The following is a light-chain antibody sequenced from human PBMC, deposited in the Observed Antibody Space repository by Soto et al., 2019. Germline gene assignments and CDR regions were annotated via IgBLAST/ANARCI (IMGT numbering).Light chain of an antibody. CDR1: NIGSKS. Sequence: SYELTQPPPVSVAPGQTATVTCGGRNIGSKSVHWYQQKPGQAPVLVVHDDSDRPSGIPGRFSGSNSGDTATLTISGVEAGDEADYYCQVWDRSSNHWVFGGGTQLTVL. J-gene: IGLJ3*02. CDR2: DDS. CDR3: QVWDRSSNHWV. V-gene: IGLV3-21*02.